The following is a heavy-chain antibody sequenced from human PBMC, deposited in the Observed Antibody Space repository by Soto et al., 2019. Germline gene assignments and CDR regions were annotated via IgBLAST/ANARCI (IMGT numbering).Heavy chain of an antibody. Sequence: QVQLVESGGGVVQPGRSLRLSCAASGFTFSSYDMHWVRQAPGKGLEWVAVIGYDGSNKYYADSVKGRFTISRDNSKRTLYLQMNSLRAEDTAVYYCARGYKDGYGDYVYDYWGQGTLVTVSS. J-gene: IGHJ4*02. D-gene: IGHD4-17*01. CDR3: ARGYKDGYGDYVYDY. CDR2: IGYDGSNK. CDR1: GFTFSSYD. V-gene: IGHV3-33*01.